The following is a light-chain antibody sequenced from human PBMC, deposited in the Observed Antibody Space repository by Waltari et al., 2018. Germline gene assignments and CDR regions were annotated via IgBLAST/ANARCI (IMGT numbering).Light chain of an antibody. CDR3: QSDDSSNKKI. CDR1: SGSIASNN. Sequence: NFMLTQPHSVSESPGKTVTISCTRSSGSIASNNVQWHQQRPVSAPTTVIYDDNQRPSGVPDRFSGSIDSSSNSASLTISGLKAEDEADYYCQSDDSSNKKIFGGGTKLTVL. V-gene: IGLV6-57*03. J-gene: IGLJ2*01. CDR2: DDN.